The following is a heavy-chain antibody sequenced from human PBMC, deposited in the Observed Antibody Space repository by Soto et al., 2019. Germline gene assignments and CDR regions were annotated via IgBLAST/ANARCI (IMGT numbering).Heavy chain of an antibody. CDR1: GYTFTSYY. J-gene: IGHJ6*02. D-gene: IGHD3-10*01. CDR2: INPSGGST. CDR3: ERGTYGSGSYDISGYYYGMDV. Sequence: GASVKVSCKASGYTFTSYYMHWVRQAPGQGLEWMGIINPSGGSTSYAQKFQGRVTMTRDTSTSTVYMELSSLRSEDTAVYYCERGTYGSGSYDISGYYYGMDVWGQGTTVTVSS. V-gene: IGHV1-46*01.